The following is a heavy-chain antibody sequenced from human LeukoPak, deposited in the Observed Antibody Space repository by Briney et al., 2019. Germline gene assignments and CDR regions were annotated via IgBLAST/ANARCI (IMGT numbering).Heavy chain of an antibody. CDR1: GYTFTGYY. CDR2: INPNSGGT. D-gene: IGHD6-13*01. J-gene: IGHJ6*03. CDR3: ARETYSSSWQYYYYYYYMDV. V-gene: IGHV1-2*02. Sequence: ASVKVSCKASGYTFTGYYMHWVRQAPGQGLEWMGWINPNSGGTNYAQKFQGRVTMTRDTSISTAYMELSRLRSDDTAVYYRARETYSSSWQYYYYYYYMDVWGKGTTVTISS.